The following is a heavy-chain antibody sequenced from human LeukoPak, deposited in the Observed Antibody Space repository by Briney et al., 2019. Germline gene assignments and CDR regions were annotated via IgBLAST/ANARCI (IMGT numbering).Heavy chain of an antibody. J-gene: IGHJ5*02. Sequence: ASVKVSCKASGYTFTGYYMHWVRQAPGQGLEWMGWINPNSGGTNYAQKVQGRVTMTRDTSISTAYMELSRLRSDDTAVYYCARGTMIVVAYNWFDPWGQGTLVTVSS. CDR3: ARGTMIVVAYNWFDP. CDR1: GYTFTGYY. D-gene: IGHD3-22*01. V-gene: IGHV1-2*02. CDR2: INPNSGGT.